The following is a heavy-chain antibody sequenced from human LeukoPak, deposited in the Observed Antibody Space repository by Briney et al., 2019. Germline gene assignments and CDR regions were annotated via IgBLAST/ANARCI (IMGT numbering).Heavy chain of an antibody. V-gene: IGHV3-73*01. CDR3: TRRAYCGDDCYSGLDY. Sequence: GGSLRLSCAASGFTFSGSVMHWVRQPSGKGLEWVGRIRSKPNNDATAYAASVKGRFTIYRDDSKNVAYLQMNSLKIEDTAVYFCTRRAYCGDDCYSGLDYWGQGTLVTVSS. J-gene: IGHJ4*02. CDR1: GFTFSGSV. D-gene: IGHD2-21*02. CDR2: IRSKPNNDAT.